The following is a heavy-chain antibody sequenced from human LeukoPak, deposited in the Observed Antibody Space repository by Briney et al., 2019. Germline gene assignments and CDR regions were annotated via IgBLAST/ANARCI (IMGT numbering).Heavy chain of an antibody. V-gene: IGHV1-8*03. J-gene: IGHJ4*02. Sequence: ASVTVSCTASGYTFTSYDINWVRQATGQGLEWMGWMDPNSGNTGYAQKFQGRVTITRNTSISTAYMELSSLRSEDTAVYYCARARGYYPDYWGQGTLVTVSS. CDR1: GYTFTSYD. CDR3: ARARGYYPDY. CDR2: MDPNSGNT. D-gene: IGHD5-12*01.